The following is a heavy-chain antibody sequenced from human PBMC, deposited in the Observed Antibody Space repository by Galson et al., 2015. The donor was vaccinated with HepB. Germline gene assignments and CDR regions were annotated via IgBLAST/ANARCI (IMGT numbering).Heavy chain of an antibody. CDR1: DFTFSSYW. CDR2: INGDASIT. V-gene: IGHV3-74*01. J-gene: IGHJ4*02. CDR3: ARDKVGEPDPFDY. Sequence: SLRLSCAASDFTFSSYWIHWARQPPGKRLMWVSAINGDASITYYADSVRGRFTISRDNAKNTVYLQMNSLRVEDMAVYYCARDKVGEPDPFDYRGQGALVTVSS.